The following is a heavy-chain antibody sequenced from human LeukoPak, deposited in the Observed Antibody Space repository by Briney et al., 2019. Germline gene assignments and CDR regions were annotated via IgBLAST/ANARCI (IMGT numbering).Heavy chain of an antibody. CDR3: ARDVGITVTDSFDP. Sequence: ASVKVSCKASGYTFTSYYMHWVRQAPGQGLEWMGWIHIYRGNTNYAQKFQGRVTMTTDTSTSTVYMEVRGLRSDDAAMYYCARDVGITVTDSFDPWGQGTLVTVSS. V-gene: IGHV1-18*04. CDR2: IHIYRGNT. D-gene: IGHD4-11*01. J-gene: IGHJ5*02. CDR1: GYTFTSYY.